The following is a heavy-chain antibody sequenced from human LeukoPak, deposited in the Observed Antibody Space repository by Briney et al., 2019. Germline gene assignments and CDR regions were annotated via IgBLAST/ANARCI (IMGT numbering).Heavy chain of an antibody. V-gene: IGHV4-59*12. CDR3: ARGRRTRIQLWFGFDY. CDR2: IYYSGST. J-gene: IGHJ4*02. CDR1: GGSISSYY. Sequence: SETLSLTCTVSGGSISSYYWSWIRQPPGKGLEWIGYIYYSGSTNYNPSLKSRVTISVDTSKNQFSLKLSSVTAADTAVYYCARGRRTRIQLWFGFDYWGQGTLVTVSS. D-gene: IGHD5-18*01.